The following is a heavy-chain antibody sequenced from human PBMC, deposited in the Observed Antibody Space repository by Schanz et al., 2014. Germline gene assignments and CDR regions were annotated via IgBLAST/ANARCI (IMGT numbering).Heavy chain of an antibody. CDR2: IKSKVDGGTT. D-gene: IGHD4-17*01. V-gene: IGHV3-15*01. Sequence: EVQLVESGGGLVKPGGSLRLSCAASGFNFKAYAMSWVRQAPGKGLEWVGRIKSKVDGGTTDNAAPVQGRFTISRDDSKNTLHLQMNSLKTEDTAVYYCSTDLTAVDYDAIGLWGQGTMVTVSS. CDR3: STDLTAVDYDAIGL. CDR1: GFNFKAYA. J-gene: IGHJ3*01.